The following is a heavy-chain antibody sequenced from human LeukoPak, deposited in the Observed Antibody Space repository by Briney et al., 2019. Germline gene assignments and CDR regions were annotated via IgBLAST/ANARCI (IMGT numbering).Heavy chain of an antibody. V-gene: IGHV4-34*01. D-gene: IGHD2-15*01. CDR3: ARGDEQGYCSGGSCFPFDY. Sequence: PSETLSLTCAVSGGSFSGYYWSWIRQPPGKGLEWIGEINHSGSTNYNPSLKSRVTISVDTSKNQFSLKLSSVTAADTAVYYCARGDEQGYCSGGSCFPFDYWGQGTLVTVSS. J-gene: IGHJ4*02. CDR1: GGSFSGYY. CDR2: INHSGST.